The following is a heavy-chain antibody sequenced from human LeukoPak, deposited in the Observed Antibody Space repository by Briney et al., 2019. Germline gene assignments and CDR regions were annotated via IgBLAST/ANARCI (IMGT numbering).Heavy chain of an antibody. CDR2: IKQDGSEK. V-gene: IGHV3-7*01. D-gene: IGHD3-22*01. CDR1: GFTFSGYW. J-gene: IGHJ4*02. CDR3: VRDLYRIVVVPHYFDY. Sequence: GGSLRLSCAASGFTFSGYWMSWVRQAPGKGLEWVANIKQDGSEKYYVDSVKGRFTISRDNAKNSLYLQMNSLRAEDTAVYYCVRDLYRIVVVPHYFDYWGQGTLVIVSS.